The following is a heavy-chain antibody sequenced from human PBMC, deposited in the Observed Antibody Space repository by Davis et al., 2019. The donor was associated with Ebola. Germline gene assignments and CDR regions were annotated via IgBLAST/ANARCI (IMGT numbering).Heavy chain of an antibody. D-gene: IGHD3-22*01. V-gene: IGHV3-7*01. CDR3: ARETMWVDYDSGAYTPYLDV. J-gene: IGHJ4*02. CDR2: IRQDGSEE. CDR1: GFAFNTYW. Sequence: GESLKISCTASGFAFNTYWLSWVRQAPGKGLEWLASIRQDGSEESYVDSVKGRFTISRDNAKNSLYLQMNSLRAEDTAVYYCARETMWVDYDSGAYTPYLDVWGQGSLVTVSS.